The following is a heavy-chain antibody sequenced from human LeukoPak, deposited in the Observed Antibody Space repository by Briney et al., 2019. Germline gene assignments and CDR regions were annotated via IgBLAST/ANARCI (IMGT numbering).Heavy chain of an antibody. D-gene: IGHD5-24*01. CDR3: AKDRGY. V-gene: IGHV3-23*01. Sequence: GGSLRLSCAASGFTFSTFPMTWVRQAPGKGLEWVSAISGSGDTTYYADYVKGRFTISRDNSKNTLYLQMNSLRAEDMAVYYCAKDRGYWGQGTLVTVSS. CDR1: GFTFSTFP. J-gene: IGHJ4*02. CDR2: ISGSGDTT.